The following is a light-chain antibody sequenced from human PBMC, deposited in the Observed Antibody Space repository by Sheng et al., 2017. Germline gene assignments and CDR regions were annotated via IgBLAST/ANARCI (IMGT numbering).Light chain of an antibody. CDR3: QQYYSFWT. CDR2: KAS. V-gene: IGKV1-6*01. CDR1: QGIRNN. Sequence: AIQMTQSPSSLSASVGDRVTITCRASQGIRNNLGWFQQKPGKAPKLLIYKASSLQSGVPSRFRGSGSGTEFTLTISSLQPDDFAIYYCQQYYSFWTFGQGTKVEIK. J-gene: IGKJ1*01.